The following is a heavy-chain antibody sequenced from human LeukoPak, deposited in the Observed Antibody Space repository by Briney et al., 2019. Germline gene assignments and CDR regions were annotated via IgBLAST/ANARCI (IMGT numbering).Heavy chain of an antibody. CDR2: ISGSGIST. V-gene: IGHV3-23*01. D-gene: IGHD6-19*01. J-gene: IGHJ4*02. Sequence: GGSLRLSCAASGFTFSSYAMSWVRQAPGKGLEWVSDISGSGISTYYADSVKGRFTISRDKSKNTVYLQMNSLRAEDTAVYYCAKGGGWLYYFDYWGQGTLVTVSS. CDR1: GFTFSSYA. CDR3: AKGGGWLYYFDY.